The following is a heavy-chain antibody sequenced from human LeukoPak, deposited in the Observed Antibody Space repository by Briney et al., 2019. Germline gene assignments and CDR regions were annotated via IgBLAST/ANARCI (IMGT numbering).Heavy chain of an antibody. CDR1: GFTFSSYA. Sequence: GGSLRLSCAASGFTFSSYAMSWVRQAPGKGLEWVSAFSGSGGSTYYADSVKGRFTISRDNSKNTLYLQMNSLRAEDTAVYYCAKVRAYDFWSGYKGLIDYWGQGTLVTVSS. V-gene: IGHV3-23*01. CDR2: FSGSGGST. D-gene: IGHD3-3*01. CDR3: AKVRAYDFWSGYKGLIDY. J-gene: IGHJ4*02.